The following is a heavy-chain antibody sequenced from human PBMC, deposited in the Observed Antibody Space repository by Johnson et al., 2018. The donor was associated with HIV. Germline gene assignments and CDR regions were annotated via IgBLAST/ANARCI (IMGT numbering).Heavy chain of an antibody. J-gene: IGHJ3*02. D-gene: IGHD2-15*01. CDR1: GFTFSSYA. CDR3: ARDRAVAATSGAGAFDI. V-gene: IGHV3-30-3*01. Sequence: QVQLVESGGGVVQPGRSLRLSCAASGFTFSSYAMHWVRQAPGKGLEWVAVISYDGSNKYYADSVKGRLPISRDNSKNTLYLQMNSLRAEDTAVYYCARDRAVAATSGAGAFDIWGQGTMVTVSS. CDR2: ISYDGSNK.